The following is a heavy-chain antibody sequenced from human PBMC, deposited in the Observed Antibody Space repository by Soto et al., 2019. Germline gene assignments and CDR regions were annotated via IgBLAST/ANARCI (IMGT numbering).Heavy chain of an antibody. CDR2: ISYDGNNK. V-gene: IGHV3-30*18. CDR3: AKETSRSGSYPYYFDY. J-gene: IGHJ4*02. Sequence: QVHLVESGGAVVQPGRSLRLSCAASGFTFSNFAIHWVRQAPGKGLEWGAVISYDGNNKYYADSVKGRFTISRDNSKNTRYLQLNSLRTEDTAVYYCAKETSRSGSYPYYFDYWGQGTLVTVSS. CDR1: GFTFSNFA. D-gene: IGHD3-10*01.